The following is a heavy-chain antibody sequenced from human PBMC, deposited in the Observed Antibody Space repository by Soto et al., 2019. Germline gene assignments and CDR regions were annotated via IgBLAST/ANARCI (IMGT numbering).Heavy chain of an antibody. V-gene: IGHV1-3*01. CDR1: GYTFTSYA. J-gene: IGHJ3*02. Sequence: ASVKVTCKASGYTFTSYAMHWVRQAPGQRLKWMGWINAGNGNTKYSQKFQGRVTITRDTSASTAYMELSSLRSEDTAVYYCPILSGYCSCGSCTRPPAFDIWGLGTMVTVSS. D-gene: IGHD2-15*01. CDR3: PILSGYCSCGSCTRPPAFDI. CDR2: INAGNGNT.